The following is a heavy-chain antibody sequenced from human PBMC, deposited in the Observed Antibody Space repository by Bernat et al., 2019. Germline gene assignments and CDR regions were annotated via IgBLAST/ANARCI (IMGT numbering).Heavy chain of an antibody. J-gene: IGHJ3*02. D-gene: IGHD3-3*01. CDR2: IYYSGST. CDR1: GGSISSGGYY. CDR3: ARAIRLDYDFWYPDAFDI. Sequence: QVQLQESGPGLVKPSQTLSLTCTVSGGSISSGGYYWSWIRQHPGKGLEWIGYIYYSGSTYYNPSLKSGVTISVDTSKNQFSLKLSSVTAADTAVYYCARAIRLDYDFWYPDAFDIWGQGTMVTVSS. V-gene: IGHV4-31*03.